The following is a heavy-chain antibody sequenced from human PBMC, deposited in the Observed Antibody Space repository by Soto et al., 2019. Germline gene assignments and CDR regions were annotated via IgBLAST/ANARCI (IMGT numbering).Heavy chain of an antibody. CDR1: GGTFSSYS. D-gene: IGHD2-2*02. J-gene: IGHJ4*02. Sequence: SVKVSCKASGGTFSSYSISWVRQAPGQGLECMGGIIPIFGTANYAQKFQGRVTITADESTSTAYMELSSLRSEDTAVYYCASTLLGYCSSTSCYMPLWGQGTLVTVSS. CDR2: IIPIFGTA. V-gene: IGHV1-69*13. CDR3: ASTLLGYCSSTSCYMPL.